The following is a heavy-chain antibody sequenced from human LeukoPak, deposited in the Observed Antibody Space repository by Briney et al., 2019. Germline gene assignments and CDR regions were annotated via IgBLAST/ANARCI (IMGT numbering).Heavy chain of an antibody. Sequence: PGRSLRLSCAASGFNFSSYSMNWVRQAPGKGLEWVSSISSSSSYIYYADSVKGRFTISRDSAKNSLYLQMNSLRAEDTALYYCARGPTGSSWYVWVDYWGQGTLVTVSS. D-gene: IGHD6-13*01. V-gene: IGHV3-21*01. J-gene: IGHJ4*02. CDR1: GFNFSSYS. CDR2: ISSSSSYI. CDR3: ARGPTGSSWYVWVDY.